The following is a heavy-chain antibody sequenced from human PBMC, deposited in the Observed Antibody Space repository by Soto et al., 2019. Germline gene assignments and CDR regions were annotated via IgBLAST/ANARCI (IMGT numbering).Heavy chain of an antibody. J-gene: IGHJ1*01. V-gene: IGHV3-21*06. CDR3: ATHYYFKH. CDR2: ISDDSSYI. CDR1: GFMFSAYT. D-gene: IGHD3-10*01. Sequence: GWSLRLSCAASGFMFSAYTMNLVRQAPGKGLEWLSSISDDSSYIDYADSLRGRFTVSRDNARNSLYLQIDSLGVEDTAVYYCATHYYFKHWGPGTLVTVSS.